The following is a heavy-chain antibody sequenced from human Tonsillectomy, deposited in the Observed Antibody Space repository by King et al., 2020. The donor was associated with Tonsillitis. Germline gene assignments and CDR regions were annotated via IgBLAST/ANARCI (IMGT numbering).Heavy chain of an antibody. Sequence: VQLVEYGGGVVQPGGSLRLSCATSGFTFNDYGMSWIRQAPGKGLEWVAYIRDDENNKYHADSVTGRFTISRDDSRNKLYLQMNSLRTEDTAVYYCAKRHHDSSGYYSGFDSWGQGTRVTVSS. CDR3: AKRHHDSSGYYSGFDS. V-gene: IGHV3-30*02. CDR1: GFTFNDYG. J-gene: IGHJ4*02. CDR2: IRDDENNK. D-gene: IGHD3-22*01.